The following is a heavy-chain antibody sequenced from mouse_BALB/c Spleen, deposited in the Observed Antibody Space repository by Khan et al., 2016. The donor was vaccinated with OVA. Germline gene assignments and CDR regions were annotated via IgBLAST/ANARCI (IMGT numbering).Heavy chain of an antibody. CDR1: GHTFTNYG. V-gene: IGHV9-3-1*01. J-gene: IGHJ4*01. CDR2: INTYTGEP. Sequence: QIQLVQSGPELKKPGETVKISCKASGHTFTNYGMNWVKQAPGKGLKWMGWINTYTGEPTYDDDFNGRFAFSLEKSASTAYLQINNLKNEDTATYFYARPPCISYAIDNWGQGTSVTVSS. CDR3: ARPPCISYAIDN. D-gene: IGHD6-1*01.